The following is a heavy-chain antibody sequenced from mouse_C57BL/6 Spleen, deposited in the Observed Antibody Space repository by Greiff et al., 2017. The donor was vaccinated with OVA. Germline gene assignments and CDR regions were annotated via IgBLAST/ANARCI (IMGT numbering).Heavy chain of an antibody. Sequence: EVQLQQSGPELVKPGASVKIPCKASGYTFTDYNMDWVKQSHGKSLEWIGDINPNNGGTIYNQKFKGKATLTVDKSSSTAYMELRSLTSEDTAVYYCARIRYYGSSPAWFAYWGQGTLVTVSA. CDR3: ARIRYYGSSPAWFAY. V-gene: IGHV1-18*01. CDR1: GYTFTDYN. CDR2: INPNNGGT. D-gene: IGHD1-1*01. J-gene: IGHJ3*01.